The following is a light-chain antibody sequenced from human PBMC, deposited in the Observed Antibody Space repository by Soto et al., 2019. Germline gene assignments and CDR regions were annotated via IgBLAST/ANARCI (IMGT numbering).Light chain of an antibody. CDR1: QTVLDSSNNRDY. CDR2: WAS. V-gene: IGKV4-1*01. Sequence: DIVMTQSPDSLAVSLGERATINCKSSQTVLDSSNNRDYLTWYQQKPGQPPKLLIYWASTREFGVPDRFSGSGSGTDFTLTISSLQAGDVGVYYCQQDYTSHRTFGHGTKVEIK. CDR3: QQDYTSHRT. J-gene: IGKJ1*01.